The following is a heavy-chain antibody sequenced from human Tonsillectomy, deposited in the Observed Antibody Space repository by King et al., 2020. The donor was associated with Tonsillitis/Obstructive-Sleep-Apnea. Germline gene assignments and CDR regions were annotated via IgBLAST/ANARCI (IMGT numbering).Heavy chain of an antibody. D-gene: IGHD1-1*01. V-gene: IGHV4-59*08. CDR3: ARRLATGTPENCFDP. CDR2: IYHSGST. J-gene: IGHJ5*02. Sequence: VQLQESGPGLVRPSETLSLICTVSGGSISSYYWSWIRQPPGKGLEWIGCIYHSGSTNYNPSLKSRLTLSIDTSKNQFSLKLSSVTAADTAVYYCARRLATGTPENCFDPWGQGTLVTVSS. CDR1: GGSISSYY.